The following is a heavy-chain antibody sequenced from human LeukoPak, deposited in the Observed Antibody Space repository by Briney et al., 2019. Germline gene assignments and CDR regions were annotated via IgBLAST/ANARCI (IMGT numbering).Heavy chain of an antibody. CDR2: ISSSSSYI. J-gene: IGHJ4*02. V-gene: IGHV3-21*01. Sequence: GGSLRLSCAASGFSFSSYGMNWVRQAPGQGLEWVSSISSSSSYIYYADSVKGRFTISRDNVKNSLYLQMNSLRAEDTAVYYCARAVRAAMVTPYYWGQGTLVTVSS. CDR3: ARAVRAAMVTPYY. CDR1: GFSFSSYG. D-gene: IGHD5-18*01.